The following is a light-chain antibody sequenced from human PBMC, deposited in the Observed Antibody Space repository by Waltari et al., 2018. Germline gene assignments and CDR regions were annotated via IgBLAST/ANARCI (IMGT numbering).Light chain of an antibody. CDR1: QTILYGFNNKNY. V-gene: IGKV4-1*01. CDR2: WAP. CDR3: QQYFDPLTWT. Sequence: DIVMTQSPASLAVSLGERATINCKSSQTILYGFNNKNYLAWYQQKPGQPPKLLIYWAPTRQSGVPDRFSGSGSGTDFTLTISSLQAEDVAVYYCQQYFDPLTWTFGQGTKVEIK. J-gene: IGKJ1*01.